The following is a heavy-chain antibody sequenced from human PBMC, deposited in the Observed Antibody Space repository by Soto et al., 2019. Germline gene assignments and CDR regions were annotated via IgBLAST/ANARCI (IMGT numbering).Heavy chain of an antibody. CDR3: ATDKSSSPFDY. D-gene: IGHD2-2*01. CDR2: ISSSGTTQ. CDR1: GFSFTGYG. V-gene: IGHV3-48*01. Sequence: GGSLRLSCAGSGFSFTGYGMNWVRQAPGKGLEWVSYISSSGTTQYYADSVRGRFTISRDNAKNSLYLQMSSLRAEDTAMYYCATDKSSSPFDYWGPGTLVTVSS. J-gene: IGHJ4*02.